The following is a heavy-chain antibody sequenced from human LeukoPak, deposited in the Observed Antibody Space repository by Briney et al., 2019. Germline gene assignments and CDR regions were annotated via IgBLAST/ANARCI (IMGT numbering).Heavy chain of an antibody. CDR2: MNPNSGNT. D-gene: IGHD3-22*01. Sequence: ASVKVSCKASGYTFTNYGINWVRQATGQGLEWMGWMNPNSGNTGYAQKFQGRVTMTRDTSTSTVYMELSSLRSEDTAVYYCARSSMIVVVIRDIFDYWGQGTLVTVSS. J-gene: IGHJ4*02. CDR3: ARSSMIVVVIRDIFDY. CDR1: GYTFTNYG. V-gene: IGHV1-8*02.